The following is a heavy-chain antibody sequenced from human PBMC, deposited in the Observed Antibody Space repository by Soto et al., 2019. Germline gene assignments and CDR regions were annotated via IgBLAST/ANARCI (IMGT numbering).Heavy chain of an antibody. J-gene: IGHJ6*02. CDR3: ARDHGMDV. Sequence: QVQLVESGGGVVQPGRSLRLSCAASGFAFSSYVMHWVRQAPGKGLEWVAVISYDGTNKYYADSVRGRFTISRDNSKNTLYLQMNSLRAEDTAVYYCARDHGMDVWGPGTTVTVSS. CDR1: GFAFSSYV. V-gene: IGHV3-30-3*01. CDR2: ISYDGTNK.